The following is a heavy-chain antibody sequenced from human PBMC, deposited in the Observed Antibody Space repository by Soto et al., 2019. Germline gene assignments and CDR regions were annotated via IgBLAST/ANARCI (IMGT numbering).Heavy chain of an antibody. V-gene: IGHV3-30*03. J-gene: IGHJ4*02. Sequence: QVQLVESGGGVVQPGRSLRLSCAASGFTFSSYGMHWVRQDPGKGLEWVAVISYDGSNKYYADSVKGRFTISRDNSKNPLYLQMNRLRAEDTAVYYCARSPYSVSYLAYFDYWGQGTLVTVSS. D-gene: IGHD1-26*01. CDR1: GFTFSSYG. CDR3: ARSPYSVSYLAYFDY. CDR2: ISYDGSNK.